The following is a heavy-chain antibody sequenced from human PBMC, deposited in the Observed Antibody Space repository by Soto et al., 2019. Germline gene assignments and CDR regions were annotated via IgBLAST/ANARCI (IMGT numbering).Heavy chain of an antibody. CDR2: IWDDGSNK. CDR3: ARVRKITMVRGVSDGMDV. CDR1: GFTFSSYG. J-gene: IGHJ6*02. D-gene: IGHD3-10*01. V-gene: IGHV3-33*01. Sequence: QVQLVESGGGVVQPGRSLRLSCAASGFTFSSYGMHWVRQAPGKGLEWVAVIWDDGSNKYYADSVKGRFTISRDNSKNTMYLQMNSVRAEDTAVYYCARVRKITMVRGVSDGMDVWGQGTTVTVSS.